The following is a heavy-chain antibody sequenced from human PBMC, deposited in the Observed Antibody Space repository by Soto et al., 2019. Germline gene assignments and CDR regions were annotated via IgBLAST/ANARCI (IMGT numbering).Heavy chain of an antibody. CDR3: VIRAVILSY. J-gene: IGHJ4*02. D-gene: IGHD3-10*01. V-gene: IGHV1-24*01. Sequence: ASVKVSCKVSGAVFTTLAIHWVRQAPGNGPEWMGRFDPEDGERVYGKNLQNRFIMTEDTSTNTAYMELHSLRSEDTAIYYCVIRAVILSYWAQGTPVTVSS. CDR1: GAVFTTLA. CDR2: FDPEDGER.